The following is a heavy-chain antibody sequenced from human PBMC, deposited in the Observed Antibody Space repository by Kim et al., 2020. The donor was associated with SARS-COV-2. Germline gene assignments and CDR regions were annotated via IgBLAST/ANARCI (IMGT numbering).Heavy chain of an antibody. D-gene: IGHD3-22*01. Sequence: ASVKVSCKASGYTFTSYYMHWVRQAPGQGLEWMGIINPSGGSTSYAQKFQGRVTMTRDTSTSTVYMELSSLRSEDTAVYYCARDISGYYDSSGLTDYWGQGTLVTVSS. CDR2: INPSGGST. CDR3: ARDISGYYDSSGLTDY. J-gene: IGHJ4*02. CDR1: GYTFTSYY. V-gene: IGHV1-46*01.